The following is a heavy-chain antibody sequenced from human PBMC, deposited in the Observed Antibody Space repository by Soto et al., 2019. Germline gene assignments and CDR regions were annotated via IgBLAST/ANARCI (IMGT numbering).Heavy chain of an antibody. Sequence: QVQLVESGGGVVQPGRSLRLSCAASGFTFSSYGMHWVRQAPGKGLEWVAVIWCDGSNKYYAASVKGRFTISRDNSKNPLHPQMNSLRAEAKAVYYCAIGSYDYGWESYRYTGSWFDPWGQGTLVTVSS. CDR3: AIGSYDYGWESYRYTGSWFDP. D-gene: IGHD3-16*02. CDR2: IWCDGSNK. J-gene: IGHJ5*02. V-gene: IGHV3-33*01. CDR1: GFTFSSYG.